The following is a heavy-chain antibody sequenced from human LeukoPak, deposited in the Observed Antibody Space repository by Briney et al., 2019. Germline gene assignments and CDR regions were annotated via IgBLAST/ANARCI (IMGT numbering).Heavy chain of an antibody. Sequence: GGSLRLSCAASGFSFSSTWMHWVRQAPGKGLVWVSRIKSDGISTIYADSVKGRFTISRDNAKNTLYLQMNSLRAEDTAVYYCARATNDCSGGSCYSFGYFQHWGQGTLVTVSS. CDR3: ARATNDCSGGSCYSFGYFQH. D-gene: IGHD2-15*01. J-gene: IGHJ1*01. CDR1: GFSFSSTW. V-gene: IGHV3-74*01. CDR2: IKSDGIST.